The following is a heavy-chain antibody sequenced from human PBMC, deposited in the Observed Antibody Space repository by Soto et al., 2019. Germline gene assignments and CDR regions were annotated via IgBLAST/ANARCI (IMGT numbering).Heavy chain of an antibody. CDR1: GYSFSYYH. V-gene: IGHV1-2*02. J-gene: IGHJ3*02. Sequence: QVQLVQSGADVKRPGAAVKVACKASGYSFSYYHIHWVRQTPGQGLEWMGWINTDSGATNYAQHFQDRVTMTRDTSTGTAYMELTRLRSDDTAVYYCARDGELRGYFDWFAHPGAFDIWGQGTKVTVSS. CDR2: INTDSGAT. D-gene: IGHD3-9*01. CDR3: ARDGELRGYFDWFAHPGAFDI.